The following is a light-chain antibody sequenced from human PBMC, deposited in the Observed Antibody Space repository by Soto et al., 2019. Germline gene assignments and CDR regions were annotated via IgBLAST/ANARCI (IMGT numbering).Light chain of an antibody. CDR2: GAS. Sequence: EIVLTQAPGTLSLSPGERATLSCRASQSVSSSYLAWYQQKPGQAPRLLIYGASSRATGIPDRFSGSGSGTDFTLTXSRLEPEDFAVYYCQQYGSSFGQGTRLEIK. J-gene: IGKJ5*01. V-gene: IGKV3-20*01. CDR3: QQYGSS. CDR1: QSVSSSY.